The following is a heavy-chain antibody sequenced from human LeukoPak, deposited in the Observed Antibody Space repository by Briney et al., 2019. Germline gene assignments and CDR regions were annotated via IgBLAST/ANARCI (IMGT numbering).Heavy chain of an antibody. J-gene: IGHJ5*02. Sequence: SETLSLTCTVSGGSFSSSSYCWGWIRPPPGKGLEWSGSIYYSGNTYYNPSLKSRVNISVDMSKNQVSLKVSSVTAADTAVYYCARRRTVSTTGRFDPWGQGILVTVSS. V-gene: IGHV4-39*01. CDR1: GGSFSSSSYC. D-gene: IGHD5/OR15-5a*01. CDR3: ARRRTVSTTGRFDP. CDR2: IYYSGNT.